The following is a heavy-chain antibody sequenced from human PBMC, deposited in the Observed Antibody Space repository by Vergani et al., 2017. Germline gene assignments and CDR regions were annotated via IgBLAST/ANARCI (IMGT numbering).Heavy chain of an antibody. CDR1: GFTFIMHA. CDR3: AKVGRSEVAGTFGAFDI. Sequence: EVQLLESGGDLVQPGGSLRLSCAASGFTFIMHAMSWVRQAPGKGLEWVSTLSANDRRTHYADSVKGRFTISRDNSKNTLFLHMNSLRPEDTAVYYCAKVGRSEVAGTFGAFDIWGQGTMVTVSS. CDR2: LSANDRRT. D-gene: IGHD6-19*01. V-gene: IGHV3-23*01. J-gene: IGHJ3*02.